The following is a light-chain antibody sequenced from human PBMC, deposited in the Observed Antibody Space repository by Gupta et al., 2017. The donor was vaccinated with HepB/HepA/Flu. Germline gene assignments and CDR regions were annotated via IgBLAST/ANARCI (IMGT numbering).Light chain of an antibody. Sequence: DIQMTQSPSTLSVYVGDTVTITCRASQNIDTYLAWYHQKPGKAPKLLIHWASYLQSGVSSRFSGSGSETEFILTISSLRTDDLGTYYCQQYRAFPTFGGGTRVEI. V-gene: IGKV1-5*03. CDR2: WAS. J-gene: IGKJ4*01. CDR3: QQYRAFPT. CDR1: QNIDTY.